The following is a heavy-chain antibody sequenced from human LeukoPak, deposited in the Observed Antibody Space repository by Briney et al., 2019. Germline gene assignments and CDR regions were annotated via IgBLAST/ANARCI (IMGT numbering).Heavy chain of an antibody. J-gene: IGHJ4*02. CDR3: ARRGSGSDRLDY. CDR2: MNPNSGNT. V-gene: IGHV1-8*01. CDR1: GYTFTSYD. Sequence: ASVKVSFKASGYTFTSYDINWVRQATGQGLEWMGWMNPNSGNTGYPQKFQGRVTMTRNTSISTAYMELSSLRSEDTAVYYCARRGSGSDRLDYWGEGTLVSVSS. D-gene: IGHD3-10*01.